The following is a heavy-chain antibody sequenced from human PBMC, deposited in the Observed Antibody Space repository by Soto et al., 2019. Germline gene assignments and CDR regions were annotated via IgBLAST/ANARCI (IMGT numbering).Heavy chain of an antibody. Sequence: EVQLVESGGGLVKPGGSLRLSCAASGFTFSSYSMNWVRQAPGKGLEWVSSISSSSSYIYYADSVKGRFTISRDNAKNSLYLQMNSLRAEDTAVYHCARYGVSGSYYVRAFDIWGQGTMVTVSS. CDR2: ISSSSSYI. V-gene: IGHV3-21*01. J-gene: IGHJ3*02. CDR3: ARYGVSGSYYVRAFDI. CDR1: GFTFSSYS. D-gene: IGHD1-26*01.